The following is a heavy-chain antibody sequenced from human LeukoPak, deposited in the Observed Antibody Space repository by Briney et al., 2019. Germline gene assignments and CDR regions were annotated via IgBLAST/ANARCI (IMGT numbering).Heavy chain of an antibody. CDR2: ISSSSNTI. Sequence: GGSLRLSCAASGFTFSSYSINWVRQAPGKGLEWVSYISSSSNTIYYADSVKGRFTISRDNAKNSLYLQMNSLRAEDTAVYYCARHLAVAAPVGWGQGTLVTVSS. J-gene: IGHJ4*02. V-gene: IGHV3-48*01. D-gene: IGHD6-19*01. CDR3: ARHLAVAAPVG. CDR1: GFTFSSYS.